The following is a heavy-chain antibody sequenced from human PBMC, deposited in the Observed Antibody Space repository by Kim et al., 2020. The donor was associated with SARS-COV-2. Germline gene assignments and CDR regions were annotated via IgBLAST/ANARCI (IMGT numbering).Heavy chain of an antibody. J-gene: IGHJ4*02. CDR2: MFHSGST. D-gene: IGHD1-1*01. CDR1: GGSINSGSYY. Sequence: SETLSLTCTVSGGSINSGSYYWGWIRQAPGKGLEWIGSMFHSGSTYYNPSLKSRVTISADASKNQFSLKLSSVTAADTAVYYCSRHTPGGDNLYYFDSWGQGTLVLVYS. CDR3: SRHTPGGDNLYYFDS. V-gene: IGHV4-39*01.